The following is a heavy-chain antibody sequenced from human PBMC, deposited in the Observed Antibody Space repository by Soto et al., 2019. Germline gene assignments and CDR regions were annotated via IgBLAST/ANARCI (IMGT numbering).Heavy chain of an antibody. CDR2: IYYSGST. CDR3: ARTDSGTYDY. J-gene: IGHJ4*02. D-gene: IGHD1-26*01. Sequence: QLQLQESGPGLVKPSETLSLTCTVSGGSISSSSYYWGWIRQPPGKGLEWIGSIYYSGSTYYNPSFKSRVTISVDTAKNQFSLNLSSVTAADTAVYYCARTDSGTYDYWGQGTLVTVSS. V-gene: IGHV4-39*01. CDR1: GGSISSSSYY.